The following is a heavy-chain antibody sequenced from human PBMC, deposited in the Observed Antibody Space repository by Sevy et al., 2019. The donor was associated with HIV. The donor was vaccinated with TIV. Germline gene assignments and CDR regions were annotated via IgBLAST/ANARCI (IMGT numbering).Heavy chain of an antibody. CDR3: ARYCTRTSCSYANGGLDY. CDR2: IKQDGSEK. Sequence: GGSLRLSCAASGFTFSSNWMSWVRQAPGEGLEWVANIKQDGSEKYFLDSVKGRFTISRDNARNSLYLQMNSLRAEDTAVYYCARYCTRTSCSYANGGLDYWGQGTLVTVSS. V-gene: IGHV3-7*01. D-gene: IGHD2-2*01. J-gene: IGHJ4*02. CDR1: GFTFSSNW.